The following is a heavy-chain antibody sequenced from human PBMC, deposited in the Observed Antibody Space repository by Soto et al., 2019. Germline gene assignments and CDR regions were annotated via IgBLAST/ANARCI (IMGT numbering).Heavy chain of an antibody. V-gene: IGHV2-5*02. Sequence: QITLKESGPTLVKPTQTLTLTCTFSGFSLSTSPVGVGWIRQPPGKALEWLALTYWDDDKRYSPSLKSRLTITQDTSISQVVLRMANMNLVDTATYYCVHSSYYGYYYDYWGQGILVTVSS. CDR3: VHSSYYGYYYDY. J-gene: IGHJ4*02. D-gene: IGHD3-10*01. CDR2: TYWDDDK. CDR1: GFSLSTSPVG.